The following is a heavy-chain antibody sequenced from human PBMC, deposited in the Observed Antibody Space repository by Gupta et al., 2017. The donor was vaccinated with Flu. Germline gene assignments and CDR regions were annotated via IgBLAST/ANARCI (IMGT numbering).Heavy chain of an antibody. J-gene: IGHJ4*02. CDR2: IYYSGST. D-gene: IGHD6-19*01. CDR1: GGSISSSSYY. CDR3: ARHTAMVPSSIAVAGTRVFDY. V-gene: IGHV4-39*01. Sequence: QLQLQESGPGLVKPSETLSLTCTVSGGSISSSSYYRGWIRQPPGNGLEWIGSIYYSGSTYYNPSLKSRVTISVDTSKNQFSLKLSSVTAADTAVYYCARHTAMVPSSIAVAGTRVFDYWGQGTLVTVSS.